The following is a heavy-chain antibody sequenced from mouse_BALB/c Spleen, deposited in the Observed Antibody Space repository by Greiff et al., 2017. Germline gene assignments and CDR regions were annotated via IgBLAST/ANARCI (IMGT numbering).Heavy chain of an antibody. CDR3: AIRALITTAMDY. J-gene: IGHJ4*01. Sequence: QVQLKESGAELVRPGTSVKVSCKASGYAFTNYLIEWVKQRPGQGLEWIGVINPGSGGTNYNEKFKGKATLTADKSPSTAYMQLSSLTSDDSAVYFCAIRALITTAMDYWGQGTSVTVSS. CDR2: INPGSGGT. V-gene: IGHV1-54*01. CDR1: GYAFTNYL. D-gene: IGHD1-1*01.